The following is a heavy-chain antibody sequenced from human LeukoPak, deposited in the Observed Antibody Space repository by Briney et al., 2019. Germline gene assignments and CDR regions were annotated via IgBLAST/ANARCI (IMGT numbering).Heavy chain of an antibody. D-gene: IGHD3-3*01. CDR1: GGSISSYY. Sequence: SETLSLTCTVSGGSISSYYWSWIRQPPGKGLEWIGYIYYSGSTNYNPSLKSRVTISVDKSKNQFSLKLSSVTAADTAVYYCARDRHYDFWSGPTSYGMDVWGQGTTVTVSS. V-gene: IGHV4-59*12. CDR3: ARDRHYDFWSGPTSYGMDV. J-gene: IGHJ6*02. CDR2: IYYSGST.